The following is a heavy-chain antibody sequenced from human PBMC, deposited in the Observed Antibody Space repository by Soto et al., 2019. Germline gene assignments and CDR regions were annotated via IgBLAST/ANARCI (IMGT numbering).Heavy chain of an antibody. CDR3: ARGRGGTVVVPAVHIENWFDP. Sequence: SETVSLTCAVYGGSFSGYYWSWIRQPPGKGLEWIGEINHSGSTNYNPSLKSRVTISVDTSKNQFSLKLSSVTAADTAVYYCARGRGGTVVVPAVHIENWFDPWGQGTLVTVSS. D-gene: IGHD2-2*01. J-gene: IGHJ5*02. CDR2: INHSGST. CDR1: GGSFSGYY. V-gene: IGHV4-34*01.